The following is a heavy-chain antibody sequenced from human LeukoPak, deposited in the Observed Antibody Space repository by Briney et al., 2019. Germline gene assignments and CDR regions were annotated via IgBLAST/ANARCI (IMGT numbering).Heavy chain of an antibody. CDR2: ISSSSSTI. CDR3: AKDDLYYYDSSGYGAFDI. CDR1: GFTFSSYW. Sequence: GGSLRLSCAASGFTFSSYWMYWVRQAPGKGLEWVSYISSSSSTIYYADSVKGRFTISRDNAKKLLYLQMNSLRAEDTAVYYCAKDDLYYYDSSGYGAFDIWGQGTMVTVSS. J-gene: IGHJ3*02. D-gene: IGHD3-22*01. V-gene: IGHV3-48*01.